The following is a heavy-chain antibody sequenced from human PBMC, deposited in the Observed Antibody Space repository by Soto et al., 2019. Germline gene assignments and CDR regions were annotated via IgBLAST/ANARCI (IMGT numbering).Heavy chain of an antibody. CDR2: ISGSGGST. V-gene: IGHV3-23*01. D-gene: IGHD2-21*02. J-gene: IGHJ4*02. CDR1: GFTFSSYA. Sequence: SLRLSCAASGFTFSSYAMSWVRQAPGKGLEWVSAISGSGGSTYYADSVKGRFTISRDNSKNTLYLQMNSLRAEDTAVYYCAKTPLVVVTATPFDYWGQGTLVTVSS. CDR3: AKTPLVVVTATPFDY.